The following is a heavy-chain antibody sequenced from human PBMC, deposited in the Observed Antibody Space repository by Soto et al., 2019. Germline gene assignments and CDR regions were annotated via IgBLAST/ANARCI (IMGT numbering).Heavy chain of an antibody. D-gene: IGHD3-3*01. CDR1: GYNLNIYG. J-gene: IGHJ5*02. V-gene: IGHV1-18*01. Sequence: ASVKVSLQASGYNLNIYGINWVGKAPGQGLELMGWISAYDGKTTYAEKFQGRVTMTTDASTSTAYMELRSLRSDDTAVYYCARDPHEYWTSYWFDPWGQGTLVTVSS. CDR2: ISAYDGKT. CDR3: ARDPHEYWTSYWFDP.